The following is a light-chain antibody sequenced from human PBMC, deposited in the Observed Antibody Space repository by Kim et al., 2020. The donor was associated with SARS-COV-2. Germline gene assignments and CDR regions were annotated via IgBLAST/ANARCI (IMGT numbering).Light chain of an antibody. V-gene: IGLV4-69*01. CDR2: LDSDGSH. Sequence: ASVKRTGTLGSGHSTNAMAWNQHQPGKGPRVLMKLDSDGSHIKGDGVPDRFSGSSSGAERYLTISSLQSEDEADYYCQTWDTGIRVFGGGTQLTVL. CDR3: QTWDTGIRV. J-gene: IGLJ3*02. CDR1: SGHSTNA.